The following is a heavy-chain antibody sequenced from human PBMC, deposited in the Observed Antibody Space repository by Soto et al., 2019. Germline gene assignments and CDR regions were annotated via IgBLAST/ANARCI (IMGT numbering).Heavy chain of an antibody. J-gene: IGHJ3*01. CDR1: GFSFDDYA. D-gene: IGHD2-15*01. CDR3: AIKYSPHAFDV. CDR2: ISWNSGTI. Sequence: GGSLRLSCAASGFSFDDYAMHWVRQAPGKGLEWVSGISWNSGTIGYADSVKGRFTISRDNAKNSLYLQMNSLRAEDTAVYYCAIKYSPHAFDVWGQGTMVTVSS. V-gene: IGHV3-9*01.